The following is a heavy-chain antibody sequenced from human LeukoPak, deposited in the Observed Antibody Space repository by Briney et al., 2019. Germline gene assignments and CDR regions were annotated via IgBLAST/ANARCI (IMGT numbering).Heavy chain of an antibody. CDR3: ARDPVVVAAWYAFDI. J-gene: IGHJ3*02. CDR2: IIPIFGTA. CDR1: GGTFSSYA. Sequence: SVKVSXKASGGTFSSYAISWVRQAPGQGLEWMGRIIPIFGTANYAQKFQGRVTITTDESTSTAYMELSSLRSENTAVYYCARDPVVVAAWYAFDIWGQGTMVTVSS. D-gene: IGHD2-15*01. V-gene: IGHV1-69*05.